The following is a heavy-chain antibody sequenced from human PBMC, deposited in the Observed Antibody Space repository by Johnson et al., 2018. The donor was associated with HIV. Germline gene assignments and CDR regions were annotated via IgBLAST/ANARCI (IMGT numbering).Heavy chain of an antibody. J-gene: IGHJ3*02. CDR3: AMERMGGFDI. CDR2: ISYDGSNT. D-gene: IGHD1-26*01. V-gene: IGHV3-30-3*01. Sequence: QVQLVESGGGLVQPGRSLSLSCAASGITFSDYAMHWVRQAPGTGLEWVAVISYDGSNTYYADSVKGRFTISRDNSKNTLYVQMNSLRDEDTAVYYSAMERMGGFDIWGQGTMVTVSS. CDR1: GITFSDYA.